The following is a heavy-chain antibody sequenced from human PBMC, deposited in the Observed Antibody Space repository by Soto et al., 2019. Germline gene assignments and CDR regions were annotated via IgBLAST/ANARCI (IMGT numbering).Heavy chain of an antibody. J-gene: IGHJ4*02. V-gene: IGHV1-2*02. Sequence: GASVKVSCKASGYTFTGYYMHWVRQAPGQGLEWMGWINPNSGGTNYAQKFQGRVTMTRDTSISTAYMELSRLRSDDTAVYYCARGGVITTIVVVIDYWGQGTLVTVSS. CDR2: INPNSGGT. CDR3: ARGGVITTIVVVIDY. CDR1: GYTFTGYY. D-gene: IGHD3-22*01.